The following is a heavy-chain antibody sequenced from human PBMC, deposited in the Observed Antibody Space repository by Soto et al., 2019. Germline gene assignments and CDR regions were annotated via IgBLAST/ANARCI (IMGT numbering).Heavy chain of an antibody. V-gene: IGHV3-23*01. Sequence: GGSLRLSCAASGFTFSSYAMSWVRQAPGKGLEWVSAISGSGGSTYYADSVKGRFTISRDNSKNTLYLQMNSLRAEDTAVYYCAKAISAGPYYYYGMDVWGQGTTVTVSS. CDR3: AKAISAGPYYYYGMDV. J-gene: IGHJ6*02. CDR1: GFTFSSYA. D-gene: IGHD2-15*01. CDR2: ISGSGGST.